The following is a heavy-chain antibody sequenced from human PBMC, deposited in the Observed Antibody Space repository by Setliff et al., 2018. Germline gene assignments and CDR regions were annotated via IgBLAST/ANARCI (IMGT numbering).Heavy chain of an antibody. Sequence: SVSGGSIDSHYWSWIRQPPGKGLEWIGSIYYSGNTNYNPSPKSRVTISIDTSKNQFSLKLSSVTAADTAVYHCARGKTFFGAFIRAFDIWGQGRMVT. CDR3: ARGKTFFGAFIRAFDI. CDR1: GGSIDSHY. D-gene: IGHD3-3*01. J-gene: IGHJ3*02. V-gene: IGHV4-59*11. CDR2: IYYSGNT.